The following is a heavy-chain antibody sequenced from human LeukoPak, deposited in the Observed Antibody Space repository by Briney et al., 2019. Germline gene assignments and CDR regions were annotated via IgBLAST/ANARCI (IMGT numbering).Heavy chain of an antibody. Sequence: PGRSLRLSCAASGFTFSSYGMHWVRQAPGKGLEWVAVISYDGSNKYYADSVKGRFTIPRDNSKNTLYLQMNSLRAEDTAVYYCAKDREGGSVDYWGQGTLVTVSS. CDR3: AKDREGGSVDY. CDR2: ISYDGSNK. V-gene: IGHV3-30*18. CDR1: GFTFSSYG. J-gene: IGHJ4*02. D-gene: IGHD2-15*01.